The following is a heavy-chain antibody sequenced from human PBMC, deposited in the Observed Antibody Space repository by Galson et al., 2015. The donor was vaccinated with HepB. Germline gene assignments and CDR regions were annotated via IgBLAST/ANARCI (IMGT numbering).Heavy chain of an antibody. D-gene: IGHD2-21*01. Sequence: SLRLSCAASGFTFSSYAMSWVRQAPGKGLEWVSAISGSGGSTYYADSVKGRFTISRDNSKNTLYLQMNSLRAEDTAVYYCAKPLGGNCGGDCRDYWGQGTLVTVSS. CDR2: ISGSGGST. J-gene: IGHJ4*02. CDR1: GFTFSSYA. CDR3: AKPLGGNCGGDCRDY. V-gene: IGHV3-23*01.